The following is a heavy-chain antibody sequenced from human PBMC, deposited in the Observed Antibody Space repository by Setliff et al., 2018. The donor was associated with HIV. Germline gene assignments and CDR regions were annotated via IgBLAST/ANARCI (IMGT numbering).Heavy chain of an antibody. D-gene: IGHD4-4*01. J-gene: IGHJ6*03. CDR2: TIPKFDVT. V-gene: IGHV1-69*13. CDR3: ARGGGWWGHSNPNPYHFYMDV. Sequence: GASVKVSCKASGGTFGTYAINWVRQAPGQGLEWMGGTIPKFDVTTYARGRVTISVDGSTSTAYMELRSLRFDDTAIYFCARGGGWWGHSNPNPYHFYMDVWGQGTTVTVSS. CDR1: GGTFGTYA.